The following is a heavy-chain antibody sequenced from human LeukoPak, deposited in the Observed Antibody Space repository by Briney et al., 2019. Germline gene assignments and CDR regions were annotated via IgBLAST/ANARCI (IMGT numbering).Heavy chain of an antibody. CDR3: ATLTNYDLSN. CDR2: ISGSGGST. CDR1: GFTFSSYA. D-gene: IGHD3-3*01. J-gene: IGHJ4*02. V-gene: IGHV3-23*01. Sequence: GGSLRLSCAASGFTFSSYAMSWVRQAPGKGLEWVSAISGSGGSTYYADSVKGRFTISRDNSKNMLYLQMNSLRAEDTAVYYCATLTNYDLSNWGQGTLVTVSS.